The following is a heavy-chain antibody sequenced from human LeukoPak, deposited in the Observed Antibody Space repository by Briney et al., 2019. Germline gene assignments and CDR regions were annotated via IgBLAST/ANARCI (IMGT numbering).Heavy chain of an antibody. CDR2: IFYSGST. Sequence: SETLSLTCTVSGGSISTSNYYWGWIRQPPGKGLEWIGNIFYSGSTYYSPSVKSRVTISLDTSRNQFSLKLSSVTAADTAVYYCASSSQGVLWFGEPHYYMDVWGKGTTVTISS. V-gene: IGHV4-39*07. J-gene: IGHJ6*03. CDR1: GGSISTSNYY. D-gene: IGHD3-10*01. CDR3: ASSSQGVLWFGEPHYYMDV.